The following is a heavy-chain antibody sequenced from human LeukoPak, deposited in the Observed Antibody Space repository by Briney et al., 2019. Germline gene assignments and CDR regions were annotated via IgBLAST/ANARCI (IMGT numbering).Heavy chain of an antibody. CDR2: IRSKAYGGTT. Sequence: GRYLRLSCTASGFTFGDYAMSWVRQAPGKGLEWVGFIRSKAYGGTTEYAASVKGRFTISIDDSKSIAYLQMNSLKTEDTAVYYCTRDLGYSSSSFGMDVWGQGTTVTVSS. D-gene: IGHD6-6*01. J-gene: IGHJ6*02. CDR1: GFTFGDYA. V-gene: IGHV3-49*04. CDR3: TRDLGYSSSSFGMDV.